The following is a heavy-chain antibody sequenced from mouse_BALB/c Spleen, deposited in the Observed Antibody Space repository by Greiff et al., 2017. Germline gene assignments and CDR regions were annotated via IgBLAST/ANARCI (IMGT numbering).Heavy chain of an antibody. CDR1: GFTFSSFG. Sequence: EVKLVESGGGLVQPGGSRKLSCAASGFTFSSFGMHWVRQAPEKGLEWVAYISSGSSTNYYADTVKGRFTISRDNPKNTLFLQMTSLRSEDTAMYYCARGALRYYFDYWGQGTTLTVSS. V-gene: IGHV5-17*02. CDR3: ARGALRYYFDY. D-gene: IGHD1-1*01. CDR2: ISSGSSTN. J-gene: IGHJ2*01.